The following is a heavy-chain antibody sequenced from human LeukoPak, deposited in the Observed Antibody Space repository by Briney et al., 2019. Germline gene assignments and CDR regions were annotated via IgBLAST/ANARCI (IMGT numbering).Heavy chain of an antibody. Sequence: GGSLRLSCAASGFTFSSYEMNWVRQAPGKGLEWISYISSSGSTIQSADSVKGRFTISRDNAKNSLYLQMNSLRAEDTALYYCARKYCGTTSCLFDYWGQGTLVTVSS. CDR1: GFTFSSYE. CDR2: ISSSGSTI. V-gene: IGHV3-48*03. CDR3: ARKYCGTTSCLFDY. D-gene: IGHD2-2*01. J-gene: IGHJ4*02.